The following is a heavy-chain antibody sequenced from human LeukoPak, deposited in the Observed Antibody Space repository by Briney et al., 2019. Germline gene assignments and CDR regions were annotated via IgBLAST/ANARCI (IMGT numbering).Heavy chain of an antibody. Sequence: GASVKVSCKVSGYTLTQLSVHWVRQAPGKGLEWMGGFDVEDGEIIYAQQFQGRVTMTEDTSTDTAYMELSSLRSEDTAVYYCATNRQIMILGVVIMPAFDIWGQGTMVTVSS. CDR1: GYTLTQLS. V-gene: IGHV1-24*01. CDR3: ATNRQIMILGVVIMPAFDI. J-gene: IGHJ3*02. D-gene: IGHD3-3*01. CDR2: FDVEDGEI.